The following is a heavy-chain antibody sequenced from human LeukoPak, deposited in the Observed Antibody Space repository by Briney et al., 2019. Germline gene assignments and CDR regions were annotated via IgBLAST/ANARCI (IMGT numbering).Heavy chain of an antibody. V-gene: IGHV3-9*01. Sequence: PGGSLRLSCAASGFTFDDYAMHWVRQAPGKGLEWVSGISWNSGSIGYADSVKGRFTISRDNAKNSLYLQMNSLRAEDTALYYCAKELQGSIAAAGTFDYWGQGTLVTVSS. CDR3: AKELQGSIAAAGTFDY. D-gene: IGHD6-13*01. CDR1: GFTFDDYA. CDR2: ISWNSGSI. J-gene: IGHJ4*02.